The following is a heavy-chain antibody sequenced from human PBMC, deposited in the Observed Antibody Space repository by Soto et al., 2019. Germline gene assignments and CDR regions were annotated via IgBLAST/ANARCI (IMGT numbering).Heavy chain of an antibody. D-gene: IGHD6-19*01. CDR1: GFTFNTYA. V-gene: IGHV3-30-3*01. J-gene: IGHJ4*02. CDR2: ISYDGTNK. Sequence: QVQLVESGGGVVQPGRSLRLSCAASGFTFNTYAMHWVRQAPGKGLEWVAVISYDGTNKYYADSVKGRFTVSRDDSKNTLYLQINSRRVYDTAVYFCASAGVGYSSGCSSWFDCWGQGTLVTVSS. CDR3: ASAGVGYSSGCSSWFDC.